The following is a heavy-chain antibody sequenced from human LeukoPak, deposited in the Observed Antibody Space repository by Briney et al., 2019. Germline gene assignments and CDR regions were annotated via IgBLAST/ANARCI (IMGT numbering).Heavy chain of an antibody. Sequence: GGSLRLSCAASGFTFDDYAMHWVRQAPGKGLEWVSLISGDGGSTYYADSVEGRFTISRDNSKNSLYLQMNSLRTEDTALYYYACSGGSGSGDYWGQGTLVTVSS. CDR1: GFTFDDYA. V-gene: IGHV3-43*02. D-gene: IGHD2-15*01. CDR3: ACSGGSGSGDY. CDR2: ISGDGGST. J-gene: IGHJ4*02.